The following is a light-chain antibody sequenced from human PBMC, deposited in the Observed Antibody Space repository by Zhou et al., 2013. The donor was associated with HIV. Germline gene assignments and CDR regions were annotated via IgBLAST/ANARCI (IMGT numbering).Light chain of an antibody. CDR3: QQYNNWPPLT. Sequence: EIVMTQSPGTLSVSPGDRVTLSCRASESVSINLAWYQQKVGQAPRLLIYGASTRGSGVPARFSGSGSGTEFTLTISSLQSEDFAVYYCQQYNNWPPLTFGGGTKVEIK. V-gene: IGKV3-15*01. CDR2: GAS. CDR1: ESVSIN. J-gene: IGKJ4*01.